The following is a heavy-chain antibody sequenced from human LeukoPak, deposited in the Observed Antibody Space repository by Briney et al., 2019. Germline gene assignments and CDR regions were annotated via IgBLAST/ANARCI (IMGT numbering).Heavy chain of an antibody. CDR3: ATPPEDYGDYYYYGMDV. Sequence: GASVKASCKASGYTFTGYYMHWVRQAPGQGLEWMGWINPNSGGTNYAQKFQGRVTMTRDTSISTAYMELSRLRSDDTAVYYCATPPEDYGDYYYYGMDVWGQGTTVTVSS. V-gene: IGHV1-2*02. CDR2: INPNSGGT. J-gene: IGHJ6*02. CDR1: GYTFTGYY. D-gene: IGHD4-17*01.